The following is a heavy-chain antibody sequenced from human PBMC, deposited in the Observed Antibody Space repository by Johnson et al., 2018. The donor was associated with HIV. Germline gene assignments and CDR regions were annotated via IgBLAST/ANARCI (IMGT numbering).Heavy chain of an antibody. CDR1: GFTFSSYG. Sequence: QVQLVESGGGLVQPGGSLRLSCAASGFTFSSYGIHWVRQAPGKGLEWVTVTSYDGSNTYSGDSVKGRFTISSDNAKNTLYLQMNSLRPEDTAVYYCAREVFTIFGATQRGAFDIWGQGTMVTVSS. V-gene: IGHV3-30*03. J-gene: IGHJ3*02. CDR3: AREVFTIFGATQRGAFDI. D-gene: IGHD3-3*01. CDR2: TSYDGSNT.